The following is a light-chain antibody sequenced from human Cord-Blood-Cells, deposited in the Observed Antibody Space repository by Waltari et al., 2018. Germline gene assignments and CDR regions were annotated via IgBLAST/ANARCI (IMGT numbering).Light chain of an antibody. V-gene: IGLV2-23*01. CDR3: CSYAGSSTYV. CDR1: SSDVGCYKL. CDR2: EGS. J-gene: IGLJ1*01. Sequence: QSALTQPASVSGSPGQSLTISCTGTSSDVGCYKLVSWYQQHPGKAPKLMIYEGSKRPSGVSNRFSGSKSGNTASLTISGLQAEDEADYYCCSYAGSSTYVFGTGTKVTVL.